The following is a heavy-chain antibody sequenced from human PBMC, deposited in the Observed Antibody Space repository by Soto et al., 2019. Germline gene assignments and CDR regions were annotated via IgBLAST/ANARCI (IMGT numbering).Heavy chain of an antibody. Sequence: EVQLVESGGDLVQPGGSLRLSCAVSGFTFSDHYMDWVRQAPGKGLEWVGRIRNIANSYTTDYAASVKGRFTISRHDSNNSLYLTMNSMKTEDTAMYYCARRITGTPPADGGSWGQGTLVTVSS. CDR1: GFTFSDHY. J-gene: IGHJ5*02. V-gene: IGHV3-72*01. CDR3: ARRITGTPPADGGS. D-gene: IGHD1-7*01. CDR2: IRNIANSYTT.